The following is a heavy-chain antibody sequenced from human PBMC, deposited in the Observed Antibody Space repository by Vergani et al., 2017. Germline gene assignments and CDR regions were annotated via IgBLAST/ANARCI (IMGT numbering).Heavy chain of an antibody. CDR2: ISSSSSYI. D-gene: IGHD5-12*01. Sequence: EVQLVESGGGLVKPGGSLRSSCAAFGFPSSSYRMNWVRQAPGKGLEWVSSISSSSSYIYYADSVKGRFTISRDNAKNSLYLQMNSLRAEDTAVYYCARTGRYGGYDYWGQGTLVTVSS. CDR1: GFPSSSYR. V-gene: IGHV3-21*01. J-gene: IGHJ4*02. CDR3: ARTGRYGGYDY.